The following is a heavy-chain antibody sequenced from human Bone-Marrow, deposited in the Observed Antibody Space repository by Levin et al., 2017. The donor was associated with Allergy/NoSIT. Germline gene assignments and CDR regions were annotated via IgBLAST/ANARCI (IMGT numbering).Heavy chain of an antibody. CDR2: MYYSGTT. Sequence: SETLSLTCTVSGGSISSISYYWTWIRQPPGKGLEWIGTMYYSGTTYYNSSLKSRVTISVDTSKNQFSLKLSSVTAADTAVYYCATLVVPAASFDYWGQGTLVTVSS. J-gene: IGHJ4*02. CDR3: ATLVVPAASFDY. V-gene: IGHV4-39*01. D-gene: IGHD2-2*01. CDR1: GGSISSISYY.